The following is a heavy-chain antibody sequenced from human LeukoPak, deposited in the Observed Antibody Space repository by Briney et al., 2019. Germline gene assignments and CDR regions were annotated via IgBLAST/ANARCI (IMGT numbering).Heavy chain of an antibody. CDR3: AKNGGPHGMDV. D-gene: IGHD3-10*01. CDR1: GFTFSSYG. J-gene: IGHJ6*02. CDR2: IKEDGSAK. Sequence: PGGSLRLSCAASGFTFSSYGMYWVRQAPGKGLEWVANIKEDGSAKNYVDSVKGRFTISRDNAKNSLYLQMNSLRAEDTAVYYCAKNGGPHGMDVWGQGTTITVSS. V-gene: IGHV3-7*02.